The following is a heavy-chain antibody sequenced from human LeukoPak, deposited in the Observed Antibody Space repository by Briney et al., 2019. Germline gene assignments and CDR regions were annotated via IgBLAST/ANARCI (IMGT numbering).Heavy chain of an antibody. V-gene: IGHV4-59*11. CDR2: VYHSGST. CDR3: ARSPVGGTRGSYDF. J-gene: IGHJ4*02. Sequence: SETLSLTCTVTGVSISSHYWSWIRQPPGKGLEWIGCVYHSGSTNYTPSLKSRVTVSIGTSKNQFSLNLSSVTAADTAVYYCARSPVGGTRGSYDFWGQGTLVTVSS. CDR1: GVSISSHY. D-gene: IGHD1-26*01.